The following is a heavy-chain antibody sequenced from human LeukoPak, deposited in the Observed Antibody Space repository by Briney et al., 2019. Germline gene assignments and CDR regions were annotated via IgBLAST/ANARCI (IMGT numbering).Heavy chain of an antibody. CDR1: GFTFSSYA. Sequence: PGGSLRHSCAASGFTFSSYAMSWVRQAPGKGLEWVSVISGDGDSTFYAGSVKGRFTISRDNSKNTLFLQMNSLRAEDTAVYYCAKGVTASCYAALNYWGQGTLVTVSS. D-gene: IGHD2-2*01. V-gene: IGHV3-23*01. CDR2: ISGDGDST. CDR3: AKGVTASCYAALNY. J-gene: IGHJ4*02.